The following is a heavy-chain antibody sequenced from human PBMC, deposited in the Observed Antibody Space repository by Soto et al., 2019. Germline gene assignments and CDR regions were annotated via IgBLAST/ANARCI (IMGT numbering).Heavy chain of an antibody. D-gene: IGHD3-10*01. CDR2: ISGDGYSA. J-gene: IGHJ4*03. V-gene: IGHV3-23*01. CDR1: GFIFSSYA. Sequence: EVRLWESGGGLVQPGGSLRLSCGGSGFIFSSYAMSWVRQAPGKGLEWVSSISGDGYSADYADSVKGRFNVSRHNSKSTLYLQMNSLRAEDTAVYYCAKRHYYGPGNFALAKWGQGTLITVSS. CDR3: AKRHYYGPGNFALAK.